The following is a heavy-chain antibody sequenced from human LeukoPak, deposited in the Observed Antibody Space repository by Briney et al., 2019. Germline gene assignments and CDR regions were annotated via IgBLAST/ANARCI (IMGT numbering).Heavy chain of an antibody. J-gene: IGHJ5*02. V-gene: IGHV3-11*04. CDR2: ISNSGNTI. Sequence: GGSLRLSCAASGFTFSDYYMSWIRQAPGKGLEWVSYISNSGNTIYYADSVKGRFTISRDNAKNSLYLQMNSLRAEDTAVYYCARAYGGNPELNWFDPWGQGTLVTVSS. CDR3: ARAYGGNPELNWFDP. CDR1: GFTFSDYY. D-gene: IGHD4-23*01.